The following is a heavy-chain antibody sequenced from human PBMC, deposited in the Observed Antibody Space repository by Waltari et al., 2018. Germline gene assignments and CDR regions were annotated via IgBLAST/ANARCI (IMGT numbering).Heavy chain of an antibody. CDR2: INAGNGNT. CDR3: ARDRAAAARGAFDI. J-gene: IGHJ3*02. V-gene: IGHV1-3*01. CDR1: GYTFTSYA. Sequence: QVQLVQSGAEVKKPGASVKVSCKASGYTFTSYAMHWVRQAPGQRLEWMGWINAGNGNTKYSQKVQGRVTITRDTSASTAYMELSSLRSEDTAVYYCARDRAAAARGAFDIWGQGTMVTVSS. D-gene: IGHD6-13*01.